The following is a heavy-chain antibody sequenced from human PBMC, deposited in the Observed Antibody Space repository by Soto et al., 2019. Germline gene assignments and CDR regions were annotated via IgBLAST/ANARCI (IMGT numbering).Heavy chain of an antibody. CDR3: ARGRLNLAAAGTVDMSQYYFDY. Sequence: GASVKVSCKASGYTFTSYAMHWVRQAPGQRLEWMGWINAGNGNTKYSQKFQGRVTITRDTSASTAYMELSSLRSEDTAVYYCARGRLNLAAAGTVDMSQYYFDYWGQGTLVTVSS. CDR2: INAGNGNT. CDR1: GYTFTSYA. D-gene: IGHD6-13*01. J-gene: IGHJ4*02. V-gene: IGHV1-3*01.